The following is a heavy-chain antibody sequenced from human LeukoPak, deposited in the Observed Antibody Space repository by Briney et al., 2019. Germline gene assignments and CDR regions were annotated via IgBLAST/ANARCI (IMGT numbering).Heavy chain of an antibody. CDR2: ISSSSSTI. D-gene: IGHD2-21*02. Sequence: GGSLRLSCAASGFTFSSYSMNWVRQAPGKGLEWVSYISSSSSTIYYADSVKGRFTISRDNAKNSLYLQMNSLRAEDTAVHYCARADCGGDCYFVDDYWGQGTLVTVSS. J-gene: IGHJ4*02. V-gene: IGHV3-48*01. CDR3: ARADCGGDCYFVDDY. CDR1: GFTFSSYS.